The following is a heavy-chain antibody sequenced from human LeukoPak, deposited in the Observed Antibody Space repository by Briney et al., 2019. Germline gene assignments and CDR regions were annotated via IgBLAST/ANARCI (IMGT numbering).Heavy chain of an antibody. D-gene: IGHD3-3*02. CDR2: ISGSGYYI. CDR1: GFSFSTYT. J-gene: IGHJ4*02. Sequence: GESLRLSCAASGFSFSTYTMNWARQAPGKGLEWVSSISGSGYYIYYSDSVKGRFTISRDNAKNSLSLQMNSLRAEDTAIYYCASHFWNYYRIDYWGQGILVTVSS. CDR3: ASHFWNYYRIDY. V-gene: IGHV3-21*01.